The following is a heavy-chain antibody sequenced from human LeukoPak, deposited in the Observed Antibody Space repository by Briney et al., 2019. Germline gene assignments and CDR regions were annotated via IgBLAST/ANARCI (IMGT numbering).Heavy chain of an antibody. V-gene: IGHV4-39*01. CDR2: IYYSGST. CDR3: ARSTPSSAGYYFDY. CDR1: GGSISSSSYY. J-gene: IGHJ4*02. Sequence: PSETLSLTCTVSGGSISSSSYYWGWIRQPPGKGLEWIGSIYYSGSTYYNPSLKSRVTISVDTSKNQFSLKLSSVTAADTAVYYCARSTPSSAGYYFDYWGQGTLVTVSS. D-gene: IGHD6-6*01.